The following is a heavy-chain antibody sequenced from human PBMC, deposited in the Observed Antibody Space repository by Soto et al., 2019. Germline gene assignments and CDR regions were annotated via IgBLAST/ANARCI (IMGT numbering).Heavy chain of an antibody. Sequence: SETLSLTCAVSGGSISSGGYSWSWIRQPPGKGLEWIGYIYRSGSTYYNLSLKSRVTISVDRSKNHFSLKLSSVTAADTAVYYCARGGVDYYDSSGYYFSPYYFDYWGQGTLVTVSS. CDR2: IYRSGST. D-gene: IGHD3-22*01. CDR3: ARGGVDYYDSSGYYFSPYYFDY. J-gene: IGHJ4*02. CDR1: GGSISSGGYS. V-gene: IGHV4-30-2*01.